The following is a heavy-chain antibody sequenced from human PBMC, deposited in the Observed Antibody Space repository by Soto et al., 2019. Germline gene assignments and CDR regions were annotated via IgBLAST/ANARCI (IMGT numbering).Heavy chain of an antibody. J-gene: IGHJ5*02. CDR1: GFSLSTSGVG. CDR2: IYWDDDK. D-gene: IGHD3-10*01. Sequence: SGPTLVKPTQTLTLTCTFSGFSLSTSGVGVGWIRQPPGKALEWLALIYWDDDKRYSPSLKSRLTITKDTSKNQVVLTMTNMDPVDTATYYCAHRLNYYGSGSYYNSRFDPWGQGTLVTVSS. V-gene: IGHV2-5*02. CDR3: AHRLNYYGSGSYYNSRFDP.